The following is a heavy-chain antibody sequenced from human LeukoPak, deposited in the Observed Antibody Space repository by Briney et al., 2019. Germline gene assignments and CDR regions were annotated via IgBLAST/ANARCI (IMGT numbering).Heavy chain of an antibody. CDR3: ARGKAFDI. V-gene: IGHV3-7*01. CDR1: GFTFRTYW. Sequence: GGSLRLSCAASGFTFRTYWMSWVRQAPGKGLEWVANIKEDGSEKYYVDSVKGRFTISRDNAKNSLYLQLNSLRAEDTAVYYCARGKAFDIWGQGTMVTVSS. J-gene: IGHJ3*02. CDR2: IKEDGSEK.